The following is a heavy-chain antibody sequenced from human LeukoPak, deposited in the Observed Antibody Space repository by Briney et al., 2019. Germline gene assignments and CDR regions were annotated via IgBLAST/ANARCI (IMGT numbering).Heavy chain of an antibody. CDR1: GFTLSNHE. CDR2: ISDSGRSYI. Sequence: GGSLRLSCAASGFTLSNHEINWVRQAPGKGLEWVSYISDSGRSYIYYADSVKGRFTLSRDNAKNSLYLQMNSLRAEDTAIYYCARETPNCGGDCFDYWGQGTLVTVSS. CDR3: ARETPNCGGDCFDY. J-gene: IGHJ4*02. D-gene: IGHD2-21*02. V-gene: IGHV3-48*03.